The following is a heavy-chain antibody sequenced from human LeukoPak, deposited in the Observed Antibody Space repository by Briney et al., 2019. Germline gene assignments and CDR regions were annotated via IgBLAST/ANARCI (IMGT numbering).Heavy chain of an antibody. CDR2: INAGNGNT. Sequence: ASVKVSCKASGYTFTSYAMHWVRQAPGQRLEWMGWINAGNGNTKYSQEFQGRVTITRDTSASTAYMELSSLRSEDMAVYYCARAGTSWRGADYYFDYWGQGTLVTVSS. CDR3: ARAGTSWRGADYYFDY. J-gene: IGHJ4*02. CDR1: GYTFTSYA. V-gene: IGHV1-3*03. D-gene: IGHD1-26*01.